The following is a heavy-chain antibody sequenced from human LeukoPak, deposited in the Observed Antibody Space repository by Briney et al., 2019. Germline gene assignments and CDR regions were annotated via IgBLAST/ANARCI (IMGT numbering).Heavy chain of an antibody. CDR1: GFTFSSYN. V-gene: IGHV3-21*01. D-gene: IGHD3-10*01. CDR3: ARGARGSGTANDY. CDR2: ISSSSSYI. J-gene: IGHJ4*02. Sequence: PGGSLRLSCAASGFTFSSYNMNWVRQAPGKGLEWVSFISSSSSYIYYADSVKGRFTISRDNAKNSLYLQMNSLRAEDTAVYYCARGARGSGTANDYWGQGTLVTVSS.